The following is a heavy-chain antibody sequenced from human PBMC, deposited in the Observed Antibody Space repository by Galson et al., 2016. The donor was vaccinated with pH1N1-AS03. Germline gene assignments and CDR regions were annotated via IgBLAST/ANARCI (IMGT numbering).Heavy chain of an antibody. J-gene: IGHJ6*02. V-gene: IGHV3-69-1*01. CDR3: ARDPHGLDV. CDR2: ISSSGTV. Sequence: SLRLSCAASGFTFSNYDMNWVRLAPGKGLEWVSYISSSGTVYYTDSVKGRFTISRENAKNSLYLQMSSVTAGDTAVYYCARDPHGLDVWGQGTAVTVSS. CDR1: GFTFSNYD.